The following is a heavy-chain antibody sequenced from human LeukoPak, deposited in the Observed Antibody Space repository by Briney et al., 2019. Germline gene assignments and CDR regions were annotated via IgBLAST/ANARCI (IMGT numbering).Heavy chain of an antibody. CDR1: GFTFSSYA. CDR2: ISGSGGST. V-gene: IGHV3-23*01. CDR3: SRSIGPHDYFDS. D-gene: IGHD2-15*01. J-gene: IGHJ4*02. Sequence: GGSLRLSCAASGFTFSSYAMSWVHQAPGKGLEWVSAISGSGGSTYYADSVKGRFTISRDDSKNSLSLQMNTLTADDTAVYYCSRSIGPHDYFDSWGQGNLVTVSS.